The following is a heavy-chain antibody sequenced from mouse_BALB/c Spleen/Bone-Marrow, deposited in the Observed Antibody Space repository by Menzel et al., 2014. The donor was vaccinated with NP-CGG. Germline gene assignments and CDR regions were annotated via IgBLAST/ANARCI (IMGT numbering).Heavy chain of an antibody. Sequence: LVESGGGLVQPGGSRKLSCAASGFTFSSFGMHWVRQAPEKGLEWVAYISSGSSTIYYADTVKGRFTISRDNPKNTLFLQMTSLRSEDTAMYYCARHYGTIYYYAMDYWGQGTSVTVSS. CDR1: GFTFSSFG. J-gene: IGHJ4*01. CDR2: ISSGSSTI. D-gene: IGHD2-1*01. V-gene: IGHV5-17*02. CDR3: ARHYGTIYYYAMDY.